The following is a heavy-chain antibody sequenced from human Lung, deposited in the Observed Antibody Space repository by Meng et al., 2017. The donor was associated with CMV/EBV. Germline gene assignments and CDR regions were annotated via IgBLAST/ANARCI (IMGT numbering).Heavy chain of an antibody. J-gene: IGHJ4*02. Sequence: KASGYKFDIYGITWVRQVPGQGLEWVGWISGVHGDTNYAQKFQGRVTVTADTSTKTAYMELRGLKSDDSAVYYCARAGAEVTTHFDRWGQGTLVTVSS. CDR2: ISGVHGDT. D-gene: IGHD2-21*02. CDR3: ARAGAEVTTHFDR. V-gene: IGHV1-18*01. CDR1: GYKFDIYG.